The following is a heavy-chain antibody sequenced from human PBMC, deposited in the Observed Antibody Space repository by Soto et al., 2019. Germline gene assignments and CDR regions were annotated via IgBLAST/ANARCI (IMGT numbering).Heavy chain of an antibody. J-gene: IGHJ4*02. CDR3: ARRYDSSGYYLYYFDY. Sequence: GESLKISCKGSGYSFTSYWIGWVRQMPGKGLEWMGFIYPGDSDTRYSPSFQGQVTISADKSINTAYLHWSSLKASDTAMYYCARRYDSSGYYLYYFDYWGQGSLVTVSS. D-gene: IGHD3-22*01. CDR1: GYSFTSYW. V-gene: IGHV5-51*01. CDR2: IYPGDSDT.